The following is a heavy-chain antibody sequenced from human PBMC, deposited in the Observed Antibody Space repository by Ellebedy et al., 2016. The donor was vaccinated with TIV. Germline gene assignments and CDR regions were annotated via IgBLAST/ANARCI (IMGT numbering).Heavy chain of an antibody. J-gene: IGHJ4*02. V-gene: IGHV1-69*04. CDR2: IIPILGIA. Sequence: ASVKVSCKASGGTFSSYAISWVRQAPGQGLEWMGRIIPILGIANYAQKFQGRVTITADTSTGTAYMELSSLTSEDTAMYFCARAGLERQIHSHDYWGQGTQVTVSS. CDR1: GGTFSSYA. D-gene: IGHD1-1*01. CDR3: ARAGLERQIHSHDY.